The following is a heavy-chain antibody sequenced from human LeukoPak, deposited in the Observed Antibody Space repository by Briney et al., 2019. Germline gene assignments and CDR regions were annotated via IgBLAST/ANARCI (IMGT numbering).Heavy chain of an antibody. J-gene: IGHJ4*02. Sequence: GGSLRHSCAASGFTVSSNYMSWVRQAPGKGLEWVSVIYSGGSTYYADSVKGRFTISRDNSKNTLYLQMSSLRAEDTAVYFCARMSVTMIVVVSYFDYWGQGTLVTVSS. V-gene: IGHV3-66*01. D-gene: IGHD3-22*01. CDR3: ARMSVTMIVVVSYFDY. CDR2: IYSGGST. CDR1: GFTVSSNY.